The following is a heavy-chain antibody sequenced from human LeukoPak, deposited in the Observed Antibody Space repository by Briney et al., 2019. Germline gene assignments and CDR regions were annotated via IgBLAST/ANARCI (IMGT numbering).Heavy chain of an antibody. D-gene: IGHD4-17*01. V-gene: IGHV4-61*02. Sequence: SQTLSLTCSVSGGSLSSGSVSYYWSWIRQPAGKGLEWIGRIFSSGNTNYTPSLKSRVTISVDTSKNQFSLRLTSVTAADTAVYYCARGREYGDFFDYWGQGTLVTVSS. CDR3: ARGREYGDFFDY. J-gene: IGHJ4*02. CDR2: IFSSGNT. CDR1: GGSLSSGSVSYY.